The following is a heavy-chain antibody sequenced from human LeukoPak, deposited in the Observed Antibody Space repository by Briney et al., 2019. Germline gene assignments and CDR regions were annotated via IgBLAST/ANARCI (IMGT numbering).Heavy chain of an antibody. J-gene: IGHJ6*03. CDR1: GFTFSSYW. D-gene: IGHD3-22*01. CDR3: ARASTQPGYYESDYYYMDV. V-gene: IGHV3-7*01. Sequence: PGGSLRLSCAASGFTFSSYWMTCVRQARGKGLEWVANIKRDGSEKYYVDSVKGRFTISRDNAKNSLYLQMNSLRAEDTAVYYCARASTQPGYYESDYYYMDVWGKGTTVTVSS. CDR2: IKRDGSEK.